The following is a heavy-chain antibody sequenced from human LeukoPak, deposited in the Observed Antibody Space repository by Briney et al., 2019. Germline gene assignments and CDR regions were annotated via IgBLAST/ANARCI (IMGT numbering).Heavy chain of an antibody. J-gene: IGHJ4*02. CDR3: ATDSYRSEGY. D-gene: IGHD6-19*01. V-gene: IGHV4-59*10. CDR1: GGSFSGYY. CDR2: IYTSGST. Sequence: PSETLSLTCAVYGGSFSGYYWSWIRQPAGKGLEWIGRIYTSGSTNYNPSLKSRVTISVDTSKNQFSLKLSSVTAADTAVYYCATDSYRSEGYWGQGTLVTVSS.